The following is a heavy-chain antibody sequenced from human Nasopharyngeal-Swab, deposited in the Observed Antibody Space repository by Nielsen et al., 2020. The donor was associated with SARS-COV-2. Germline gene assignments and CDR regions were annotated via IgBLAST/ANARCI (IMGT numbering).Heavy chain of an antibody. CDR3: TTELLLWFGEGGSWFDP. V-gene: IGHV3-15*01. D-gene: IGHD3-10*01. Sequence: VRQAPGKGLEWVGRIKSKTDGGTTDYAAPVKGRFTISRDDSKNTLYLQMNSLKTEDTAVYYRTTELLLWFGEGGSWFDPWGQGTLVTVSS. CDR2: IKSKTDGGTT. J-gene: IGHJ5*02.